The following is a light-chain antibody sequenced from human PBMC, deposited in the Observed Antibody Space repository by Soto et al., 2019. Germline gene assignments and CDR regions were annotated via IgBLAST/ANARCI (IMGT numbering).Light chain of an antibody. V-gene: IGKV1-33*01. CDR2: DAS. J-gene: IGKJ5*01. Sequence: IHISESPSTLSASVGDRVTITCLASQSISSWLAWYQQKPGKAPKLLIYDASNLDTGVPSRFSGSGSGTDFTFTITSLQPEDVAIYFCQQYDNLPITFGQGTRLEIK. CDR3: QQYDNLPIT. CDR1: QSISSW.